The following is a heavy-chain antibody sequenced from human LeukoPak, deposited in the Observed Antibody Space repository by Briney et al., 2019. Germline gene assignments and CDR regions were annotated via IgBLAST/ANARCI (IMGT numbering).Heavy chain of an antibody. J-gene: IGHJ5*02. V-gene: IGHV3-23*01. Sequence: QSGGSLRLSCAASGFTFSSYAMNWVRQAPGKGLEWVSAINGRGDNTYYADPVKGRFTISRDNSKSTLFLQMNSLRAEDTAIYYCATDRVSPGFNLFDPWGQGTLVTVSS. D-gene: IGHD2/OR15-2a*01. CDR2: INGRGDNT. CDR3: ATDRVSPGFNLFDP. CDR1: GFTFSSYA.